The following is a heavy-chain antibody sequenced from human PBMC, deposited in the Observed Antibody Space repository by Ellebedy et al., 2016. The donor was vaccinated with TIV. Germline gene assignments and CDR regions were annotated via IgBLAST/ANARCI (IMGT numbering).Heavy chain of an antibody. CDR3: ARDGAGRWDY. J-gene: IGHJ4*02. V-gene: IGHV4-59*12. CDR1: GGYISDYY. CDR2: ISDSGSA. D-gene: IGHD4-23*01. Sequence: MPSETLSLTCTVSGGYISDYYWTWIRQPPGKGLEWIGYISDSGSANSHPSLKSRVTVSVDTSKNQLSLRLSSVTAADTAVYYCARDGAGRWDYWGPGTLVTVSS.